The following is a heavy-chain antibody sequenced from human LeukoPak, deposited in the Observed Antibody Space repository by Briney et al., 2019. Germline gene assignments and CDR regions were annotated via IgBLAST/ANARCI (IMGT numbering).Heavy chain of an antibody. V-gene: IGHV1-18*01. CDR2: ISAYNGNT. CDR1: GYTFTSYG. CDR3: ARAPRYYDSSGYYLPYYFDY. Sequence: ASVKVSCKASGYTFTSYGISWVRQAPGQGLEWMGWISAYNGNTNYAQKPQGRVTMTTDTSTSTAYMELRSLRSDDTAVYYCARAPRYYDSSGYYLPYYFDYWGQGTLVTVSS. J-gene: IGHJ4*02. D-gene: IGHD3-22*01.